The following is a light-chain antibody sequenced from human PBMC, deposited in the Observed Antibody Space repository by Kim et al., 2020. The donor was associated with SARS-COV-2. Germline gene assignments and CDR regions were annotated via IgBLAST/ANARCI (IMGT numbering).Light chain of an antibody. V-gene: IGKV3-20*01. J-gene: IGKJ2*01. Sequence: SPGERASLACRASQSVNNNYLAWYQQKPDQAPRLLIYDASSRATGIPDRFSGSGSGTDFTLTISRLEPEDFAVYYCQQYGGSPPYTIGQGTKLEI. CDR3: QQYGGSPPYT. CDR2: DAS. CDR1: QSVNNNY.